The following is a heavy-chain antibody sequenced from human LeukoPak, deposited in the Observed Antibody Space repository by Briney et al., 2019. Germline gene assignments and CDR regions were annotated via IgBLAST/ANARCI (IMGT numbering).Heavy chain of an antibody. CDR2: IYYSGST. CDR3: ARSAVVPAAADAFDI. Sequence: SETLSLTCTVSGGSISSSSYYWGWIRQPPGKGLEWIGYIYYSGSTNYNPSLKSRVTISVDTSKNQFSLKLSSVTAADTAVYYCARSAVVPAAADAFDIWGQGTMVTVSS. CDR1: GGSISSSSYY. V-gene: IGHV4-61*05. J-gene: IGHJ3*02. D-gene: IGHD2-2*01.